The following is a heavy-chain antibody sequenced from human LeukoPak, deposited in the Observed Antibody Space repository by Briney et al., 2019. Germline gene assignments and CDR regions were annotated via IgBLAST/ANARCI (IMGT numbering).Heavy chain of an antibody. CDR3: AKLEGRYDFWSGYYGYY. Sequence: GGSLRLSCAASGFTFSSSAMSWVRQVPGKGLEWVSAISGSGGSTYYADSVKGRFTISRDNSKNTLYLQMNSLRAEDTAVYYCAKLEGRYDFWSGYYGYYWGQGTLVTVSS. CDR2: ISGSGGST. D-gene: IGHD3-3*01. J-gene: IGHJ4*02. CDR1: GFTFSSSA. V-gene: IGHV3-23*01.